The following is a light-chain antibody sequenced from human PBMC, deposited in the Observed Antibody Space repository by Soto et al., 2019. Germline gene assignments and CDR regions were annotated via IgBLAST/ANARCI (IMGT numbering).Light chain of an antibody. CDR2: KAS. CDR3: QHYNSYLAA. CDR1: QTISCW. J-gene: IGKJ1*01. Sequence: IQLTQSPSSLSASVGDRVTVTCRASQTISCWLAWYQQRPGKATKLLIYKASTLKSVLPSRISGRGSGTEYTLTISSLQPDDFATYYCQHYNSYLAAFGQGTKVAIK. V-gene: IGKV1-5*03.